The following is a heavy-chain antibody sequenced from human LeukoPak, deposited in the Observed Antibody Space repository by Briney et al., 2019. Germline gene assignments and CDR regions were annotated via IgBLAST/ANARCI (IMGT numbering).Heavy chain of an antibody. CDR3: ARPLRGRSWYGGFGP. Sequence: PSETLSLTCTVSGGSISSSSYYWGWIRQPPGKGLEWIGSIYYSGSTYYNPSLKSRVTISVDTSKNQFSLKLSSVTAADTAVYYCARPLRGRSWYGGFGPWGQGNLVNVSS. CDR1: GGSISSSSYY. J-gene: IGHJ5*02. V-gene: IGHV4-39*01. D-gene: IGHD6-13*01. CDR2: IYYSGST.